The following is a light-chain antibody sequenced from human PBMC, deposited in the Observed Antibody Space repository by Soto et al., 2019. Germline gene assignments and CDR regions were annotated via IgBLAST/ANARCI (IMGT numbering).Light chain of an antibody. CDR3: QQYGSSPRT. J-gene: IGKJ1*01. CDR1: QSVSSNY. V-gene: IGKV3-20*01. CDR2: GVS. Sequence: EIVWTQSPGTLSLSPGEGATLSCRASQSVSSNYLAWYQQKPGQAPRVLIYGVSSRATGIPDRFSGSGSGTDFTLTISRLEPEDFAVYYCQQYGSSPRTFGQGTKVEIK.